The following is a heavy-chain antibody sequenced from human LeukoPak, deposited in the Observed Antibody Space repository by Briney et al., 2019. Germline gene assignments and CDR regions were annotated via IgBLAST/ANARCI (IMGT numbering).Heavy chain of an antibody. V-gene: IGHV1-2*02. CDR3: VREGEGPLSKDFDY. D-gene: IGHD2/OR15-2a*01. CDR2: IGPHSTFT. J-gene: IGHJ4*02. CDR1: GFTFTDHY. Sequence: ASVKVSCKSSGFTFTDHYIHWVRQGPGQGLEWMGYIGPHSTFTSSPQEFQGRVTMTRDASMSTAYMELTRLTSDDTAVYYCVREGEGPLSKDFDYWGQGSLVTVSS.